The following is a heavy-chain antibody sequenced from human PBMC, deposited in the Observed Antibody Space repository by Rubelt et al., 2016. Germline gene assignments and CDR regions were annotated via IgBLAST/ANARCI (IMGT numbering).Heavy chain of an antibody. CDR3: ARRPYCGGDCYFFDY. D-gene: IGHD2-21*01. V-gene: IGHV4-34*01. CDR1: GGSFSGYY. Sequence: QVQLQQWGAGLLKPSETLSLTCAVYGGSFSGYYWGWIRQPPGKGLEWIGTIYYSGSTFYNPSLKSRVTISVDTSKNQFSLKLSSVTAADTAVYYCARRPYCGGDCYFFDYWGQGSLVTVSS. J-gene: IGHJ4*02. CDR2: IYYSGST.